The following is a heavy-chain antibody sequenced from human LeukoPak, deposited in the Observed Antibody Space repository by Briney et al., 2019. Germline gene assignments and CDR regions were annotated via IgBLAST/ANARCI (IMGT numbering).Heavy chain of an antibody. J-gene: IGHJ4*02. D-gene: IGHD3-9*01. CDR2: ISSSSSYI. CDR3: ARAFHDILTGLAYYFDY. Sequence: GGSLRLSCAASGFTFSSYSMNWVRQAPGKGLEWVSPISSSSSYINYADSVKGRFTISRDNAKNSLYLQMNSLRAEDTAVYYCARAFHDILTGLAYYFDYWGQGTLVTVSS. CDR1: GFTFSSYS. V-gene: IGHV3-21*01.